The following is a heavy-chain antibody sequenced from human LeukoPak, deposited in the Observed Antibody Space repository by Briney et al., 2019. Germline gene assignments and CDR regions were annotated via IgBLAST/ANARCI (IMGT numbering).Heavy chain of an antibody. CDR1: GFTVSSNY. J-gene: IGHJ6*02. V-gene: IGHV3-66*01. CDR3: ARFYDSWLQSSYYGMDV. Sequence: GGSLRLSCAASGFTVSSNYMSWVRQAPGKGLEWVSVIYSGGSTYYTDSVKGRFTISRDNSKNTLYFQMNSLRAEDTAVYYCARFYDSWLQSSYYGMDVWGQGTTVTVSS. D-gene: IGHD5-24*01. CDR2: IYSGGST.